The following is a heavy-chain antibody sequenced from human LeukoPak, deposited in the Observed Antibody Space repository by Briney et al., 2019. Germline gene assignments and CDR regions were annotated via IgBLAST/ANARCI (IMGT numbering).Heavy chain of an antibody. V-gene: IGHV4-61*02. J-gene: IGHJ1*01. CDR2: IYTSGST. CDR3: ATYSITGAWAEYFLH. CDR1: GGSISSGSYY. Sequence: SQTLSLTCTVSGGSISSGSYYWSWIRQPAGKGLEWIGRIYTSGSTNYNPSLKNRVTISEDTSKNQFALKLSSVTAADTAVYYCATYSITGAWAEYFLHWGQGTLVTVSS. D-gene: IGHD2/OR15-2a*01.